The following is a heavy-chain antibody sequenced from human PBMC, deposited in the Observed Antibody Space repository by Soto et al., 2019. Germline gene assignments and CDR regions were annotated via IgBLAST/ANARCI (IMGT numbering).Heavy chain of an antibody. CDR2: IYYSGST. CDR1: GGSISSYY. D-gene: IGHD5-12*01. V-gene: IGHV4-59*01. Sequence: PSETLSLTCTVSGGSISSYYWSWIRQPPGKGLEWIGYIYYSGSTNYNPSLKSRVTISVDTSKNQFSLKLSSVTAADTAVYYCARHAGYNSDFDYWGQGTLVTVSS. J-gene: IGHJ4*02. CDR3: ARHAGYNSDFDY.